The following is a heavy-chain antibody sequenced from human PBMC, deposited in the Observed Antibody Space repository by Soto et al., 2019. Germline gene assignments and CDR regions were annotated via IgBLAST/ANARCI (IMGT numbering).Heavy chain of an antibody. CDR1: GGSISSYY. Sequence: PSGTLSLTCTVSGGSISSYYWSWIRQPPGKGLEWIGNIYYSGSTNYNPSLKSRVTISVDTSKNQFSLKLSSVTAADTAVYYCARDNHFDSWGQGTLVTVPQ. J-gene: IGHJ4*02. CDR2: IYYSGST. V-gene: IGHV4-59*12. CDR3: ARDNHFDS.